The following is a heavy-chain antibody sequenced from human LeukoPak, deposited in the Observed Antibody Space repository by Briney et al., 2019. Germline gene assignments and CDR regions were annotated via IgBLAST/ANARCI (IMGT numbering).Heavy chain of an antibody. D-gene: IGHD2-2*01. CDR2: ISSSSSYI. J-gene: IGHJ4*02. CDR1: GFTFSSYH. V-gene: IGHV3-21*01. CDR3: AKVGGSSYCSSTSCWVFDY. Sequence: GGSLRLSCAASGFTFSSYHMNWVRQAPGKGLEWVSSISSSSSYIYYADSVKGRFTVSRDNAKNTLYLQMNSLRAEDTAVYYCAKVGGSSYCSSTSCWVFDYWGQGTLVTVSS.